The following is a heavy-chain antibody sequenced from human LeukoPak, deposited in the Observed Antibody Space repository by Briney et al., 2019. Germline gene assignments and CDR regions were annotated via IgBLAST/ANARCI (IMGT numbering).Heavy chain of an antibody. CDR3: ARGRGRYYYDSSGLRTFDY. CDR2: IYYSGST. J-gene: IGHJ4*02. V-gene: IGHV4-59*01. CDR1: GGSISSYY. Sequence: TSETLSLTCTVSGGSISSYYWSWIRQPPGKGLEWIGYIYYSGSTNYNPSLKSRVTISVDTSKNQFSLKLSSVTAADTAVYYCARGRGRYYYDSSGLRTFDYWGQGTLVTVSS. D-gene: IGHD3-22*01.